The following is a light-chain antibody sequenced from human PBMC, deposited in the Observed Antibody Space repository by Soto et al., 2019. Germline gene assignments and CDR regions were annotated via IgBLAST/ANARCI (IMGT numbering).Light chain of an antibody. CDR3: QVWDSGSDHWV. CDR2: DDS. J-gene: IGLJ3*02. Sequence: SYVLTQPPSVSVAPGQTARISCGGDNIAGSKSVHWYQKKAGQAPVLVVYDDSDRPSGIPERVSGSNSENTATLTISRVEAGDEADYYCQVWDSGSDHWVFGGGTKVTVL. V-gene: IGLV3-21*02. CDR1: NIAGSKS.